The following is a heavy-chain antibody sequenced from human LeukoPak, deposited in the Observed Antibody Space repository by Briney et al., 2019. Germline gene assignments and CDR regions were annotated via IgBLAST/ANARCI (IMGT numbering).Heavy chain of an antibody. CDR3: ARDTYYDILTGYYHYYYYYMDV. CDR2: IGRRGGDE. V-gene: IGHV3-11*04. J-gene: IGHJ6*03. D-gene: IGHD3-9*01. Sequence: GGSLRLSCAASGFRFSDYYMSWIRQSPGKGLEWLSYIGRRGGDEHYADSVKGRFTISRDNAKNSLYLQMNSLRAEDTAVYYCARDTYYDILTGYYHYYYYYMDVWGKGTTVTISS. CDR1: GFRFSDYY.